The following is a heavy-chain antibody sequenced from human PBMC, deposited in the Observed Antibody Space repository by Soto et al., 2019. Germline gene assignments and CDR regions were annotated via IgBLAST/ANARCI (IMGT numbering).Heavy chain of an antibody. CDR1: GFTFSSYA. V-gene: IGHV3-30-3*01. Sequence: LSGGSLRLSCAASGFTFSSYAMHWVRQAPGKGLEWVAVISYDGSNKYYADSVKGRFTISRDNSQNTLYLQMNSLRADDTAVYYCARDQDSCSWYVFGYRYGIDARGQGTSDPVSS. J-gene: IGHJ6*02. D-gene: IGHD6-13*01. CDR3: ARDQDSCSWYVFGYRYGIDA. CDR2: ISYDGSNK.